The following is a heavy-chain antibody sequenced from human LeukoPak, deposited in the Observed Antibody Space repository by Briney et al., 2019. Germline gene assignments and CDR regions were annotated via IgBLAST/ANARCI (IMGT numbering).Heavy chain of an antibody. CDR2: INPNSGGT. D-gene: IGHD3-16*01. J-gene: IGHJ4*02. CDR1: GYTFTGYY. CDR3: ASTLGEGSKLDY. V-gene: IGHV1-2*02. Sequence: ASVKVSCKAPGYTFTGYYMHWVRQAPGQGLEWMGWINPNSGGTNYAQKFQGRVTMTRDTSISTAYMELSRLRSDDTAVYYCASTLGEGSKLDYWGQGTLVTVSS.